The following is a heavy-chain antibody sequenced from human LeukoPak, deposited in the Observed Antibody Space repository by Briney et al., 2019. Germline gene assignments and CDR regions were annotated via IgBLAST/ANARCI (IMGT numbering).Heavy chain of an antibody. Sequence: SGTLTLTCTVSGGSISSGSYYWSWIRQPAGKGLEWIGSIYTSGSTNYNHSLKSRFTISVDTSKNQFSLKLGSVTAEDTTVYYCARDRRTGSTFSFDYWGQGTLVTVSS. J-gene: IGHJ4*02. CDR3: ARDRRTGSTFSFDY. CDR2: IYTSGST. CDR1: GGSISSGSYY. V-gene: IGHV4-61*02. D-gene: IGHD1-7*01.